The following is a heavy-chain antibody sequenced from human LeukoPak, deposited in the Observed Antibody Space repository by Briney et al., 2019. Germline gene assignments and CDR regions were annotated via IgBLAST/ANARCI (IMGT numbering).Heavy chain of an antibody. Sequence: GASVKVSCKASGYTFTGYHMHWVRQAPGQGLEWMGWINPNSGGTNYAQKFQGRVTMTRDTSISTAYMELSRLRSDDTAVYYCARETERIQLWFSAGAGSDYWGQGTLVTVSS. V-gene: IGHV1-2*02. CDR3: ARETERIQLWFSAGAGSDY. D-gene: IGHD5-18*01. CDR2: INPNSGGT. CDR1: GYTFTGYH. J-gene: IGHJ4*02.